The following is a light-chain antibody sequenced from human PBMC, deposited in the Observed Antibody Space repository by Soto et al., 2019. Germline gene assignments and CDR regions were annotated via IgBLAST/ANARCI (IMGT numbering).Light chain of an antibody. CDR1: SSNIGAGYE. CDR3: QSYDSSLSGYV. J-gene: IGLJ1*01. CDR2: ENN. V-gene: IGLV1-40*01. Sequence: QSVLTQPPSVSEAPGQRVTISCTGSSSNIGAGYEAHWYQQVPGTAPKLLIYENNNRPSGVPDRFSGSKSRTSASLAITGLQAEDEAEYYRQSYDSSLSGYVFGTGTQLTVL.